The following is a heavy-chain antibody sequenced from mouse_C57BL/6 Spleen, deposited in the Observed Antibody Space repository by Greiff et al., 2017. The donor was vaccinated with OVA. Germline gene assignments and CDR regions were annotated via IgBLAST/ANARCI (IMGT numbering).Heavy chain of an antibody. D-gene: IGHD2-3*01. CDR1: GYSITSGYD. CDR2: ISYSGST. V-gene: IGHV3-1*01. CDR3: ARGIYDGYYGELDY. Sequence: EVQLVESGPGMVKPSQSLSLTCTVTGYSITSGYDWHWIRHFPGNKLEWMGYISYSGSTNYNPSLKSRISITHDTSKNHFFLKLNSVTTEDTATYYCARGIYDGYYGELDYWGQGTTLTVSS. J-gene: IGHJ2*01.